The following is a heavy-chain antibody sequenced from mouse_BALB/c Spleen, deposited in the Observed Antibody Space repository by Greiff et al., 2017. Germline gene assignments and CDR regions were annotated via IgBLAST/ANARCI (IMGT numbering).Heavy chain of an antibody. CDR2: IWGDGST. V-gene: IGHV2-6-7*01. Sequence: QVQLKESGPGLVAPSQSLSITCTVSGFSLTGYGVNWVRQPPGKGLEWLGMIWGDGSTDYNSALKSRLSISKDNSKSQVFLKMNSLQTDDTARYYCARVDYYGSSYWFAYWGQGTLVTVSA. J-gene: IGHJ3*01. CDR1: GFSLTGYG. CDR3: ARVDYYGSSYWFAY. D-gene: IGHD1-1*01.